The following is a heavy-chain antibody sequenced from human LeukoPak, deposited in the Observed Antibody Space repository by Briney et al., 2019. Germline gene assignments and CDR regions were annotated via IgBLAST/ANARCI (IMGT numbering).Heavy chain of an antibody. CDR1: GFTFSDYY. Sequence: PGGSLRLSCAASGFTFSDYYMSWIRQAPGKGLEWVSYISNSGSTIYYADSVKGRFTISRDNAKNSLYLQMNSLRAEDTAVYYCARDRYDYVWGSSSYYYGMDVWGQGTTVTVSS. CDR2: ISNSGSTI. CDR3: ARDRYDYVWGSSSYYYGMDV. D-gene: IGHD3-16*01. V-gene: IGHV3-11*04. J-gene: IGHJ6*02.